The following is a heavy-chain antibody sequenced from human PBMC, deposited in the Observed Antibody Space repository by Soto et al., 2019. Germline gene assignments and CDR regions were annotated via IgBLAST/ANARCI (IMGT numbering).Heavy chain of an antibody. Sequence: PGESLKISWKGSGYVFTSYWIAWVRQMPGKGLEWMGLIYPSDSDTRYSPSFQGQVTISADKSINTAYLQWGSLKASDTAMYYCARVYGKYFQHWGQGTPVTVSS. CDR1: GYVFTSYW. V-gene: IGHV5-51*01. D-gene: IGHD4-17*01. J-gene: IGHJ1*01. CDR2: IYPSDSDT. CDR3: ARVYGKYFQH.